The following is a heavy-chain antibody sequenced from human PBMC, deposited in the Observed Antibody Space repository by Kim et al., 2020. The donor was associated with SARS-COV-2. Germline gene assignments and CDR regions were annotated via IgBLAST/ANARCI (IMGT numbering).Heavy chain of an antibody. J-gene: IGHJ3*02. V-gene: IGHV1-69*04. CDR3: ARDCGSCQDAFDI. Sequence: YAQKCQGRVTITADKSTSTAYMELSSLRSEDTAVYYCARDCGSCQDAFDIWGQGTMVTVSS. D-gene: IGHD2-15*01.